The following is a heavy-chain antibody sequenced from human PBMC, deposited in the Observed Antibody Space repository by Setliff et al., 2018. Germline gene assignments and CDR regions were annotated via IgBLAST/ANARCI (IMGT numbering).Heavy chain of an antibody. Sequence: PSETLSLTCTVSDVSISSSSFYWAWIRQPPGKGLEWIGSIYYSGSTYYNPSLTSRVTISVDTSQNQFSLKLSSVTAADTAAYYCASHPRVTIFGVVAFDYWGQGILVTVSS. CDR1: DVSISSSSFY. J-gene: IGHJ4*02. CDR2: IYYSGST. D-gene: IGHD3-3*01. V-gene: IGHV4-39*01. CDR3: ASHPRVTIFGVVAFDY.